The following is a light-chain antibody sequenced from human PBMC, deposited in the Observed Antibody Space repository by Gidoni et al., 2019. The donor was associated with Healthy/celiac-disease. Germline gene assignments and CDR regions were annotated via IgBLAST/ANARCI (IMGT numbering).Light chain of an antibody. CDR2: GAS. CDR3: QQYGSSPPIT. V-gene: IGKV3-20*01. Sequence: EIVLTQSPGTLSLSPGERATLSCRASQSVSSSYLAWYQQQPGQPPRLLIYGASSRATGIPDRFIGSGSATDFILTISRLEPEDFAVYYCQQYGSSPPITFGQGTRLEIK. J-gene: IGKJ5*01. CDR1: QSVSSSY.